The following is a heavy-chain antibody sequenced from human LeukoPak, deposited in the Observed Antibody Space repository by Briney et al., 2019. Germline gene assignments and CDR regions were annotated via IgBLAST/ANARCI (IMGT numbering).Heavy chain of an antibody. CDR2: ISSSSSYT. V-gene: IGHV3-11*06. CDR1: GFTFSDYY. Sequence: PGGSLRLSCAASGFTFSDYYMSWIRQAPGKGLGWVSYISSSSSYTNYADSVKGRFTISRDNAKNSLYLQMNSLRAEDTAVYYCASDSYSPEYFQHWGQGTLVTVSS. D-gene: IGHD2-15*01. J-gene: IGHJ1*01. CDR3: ASDSYSPEYFQH.